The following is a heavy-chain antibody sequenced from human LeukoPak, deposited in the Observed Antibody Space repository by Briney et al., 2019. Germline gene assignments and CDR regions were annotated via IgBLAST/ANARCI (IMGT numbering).Heavy chain of an antibody. V-gene: IGHV3-23*01. Sequence: PGGSLRLSCAASGFTFSSYAMSWVRQAPGKGLEWVSAISGSGGSTYFADSVKGRFTISRDNSKNTLYLQMDSLRAEDTAVYYCANLRPIYLYFDPWGQGTLVTVSS. CDR1: GFTFSSYA. CDR3: ANLRPIYLYFDP. D-gene: IGHD2-2*02. CDR2: ISGSGGST. J-gene: IGHJ5*02.